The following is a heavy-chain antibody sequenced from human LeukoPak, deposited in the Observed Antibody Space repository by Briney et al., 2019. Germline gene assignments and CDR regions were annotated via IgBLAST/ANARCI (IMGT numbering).Heavy chain of an antibody. CDR2: ISGSSSAI. CDR3: VRDRTLGVRDGFILA. CDR1: GFAFRSYG. Sequence: PGGSLRLSCAASGFAFRSYGMIWVRQAPGKGLEWLSYISGSSSAIYYADSVQGRFTISRDNAKNSLSLQMSSLRVEDTAVYYCVRDRTLGVRDGFILAWGQGTLVTVSS. D-gene: IGHD5-24*01. V-gene: IGHV3-48*01. J-gene: IGHJ5*02.